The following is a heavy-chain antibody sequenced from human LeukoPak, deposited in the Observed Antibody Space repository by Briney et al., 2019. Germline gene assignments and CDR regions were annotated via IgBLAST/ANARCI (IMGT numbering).Heavy chain of an antibody. Sequence: PSETLSLTCTVSGGSISSGSYYWSWIRQPAGKGLEWIGRIYTSGSTNYNPSLKSRVTISVDTSKNQFSLKLGSVTAADTAVYYCARGHVAGTYYYYYMDVWGKGTTVTISS. J-gene: IGHJ6*03. D-gene: IGHD2-15*01. V-gene: IGHV4-61*02. CDR3: ARGHVAGTYYYYYMDV. CDR2: IYTSGST. CDR1: GGSISSGSYY.